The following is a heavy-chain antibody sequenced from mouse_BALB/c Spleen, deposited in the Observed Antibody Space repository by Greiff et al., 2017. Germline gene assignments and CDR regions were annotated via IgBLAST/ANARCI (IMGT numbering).Heavy chain of an antibody. V-gene: IGHV5-12-1*01. Sequence: EVKLMESGGGLVKPGGSLKLSCAASGFAFSSYDMSWVRQTPEKRLEWVAYISSGGGSTYYPDTVKGRFTISRDNAKNTLYLQMSSLKSEDTAMYYCARHGYDGSSWFAYWGQGTLVTVSA. CDR3: ARHGYDGSSWFAY. D-gene: IGHD2-2*01. CDR1: GFAFSSYD. J-gene: IGHJ3*01. CDR2: ISSGGGST.